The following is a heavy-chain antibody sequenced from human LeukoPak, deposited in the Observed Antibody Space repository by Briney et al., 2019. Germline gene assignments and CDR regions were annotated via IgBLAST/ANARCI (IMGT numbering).Heavy chain of an antibody. V-gene: IGHV1-18*01. J-gene: IGHJ6*02. CDR1: GYTFHGYG. CDR3: ARGGGYYDFWTNYYSYSVMDV. Sequence: GASVKVSCKASGYTFHGYGVSWVRQAPGQGLEWMGWISAYTGKTHHAQKLQGRVSMTADTSTSVASMELRSLTSDDTAVYFCARGGGYYDFWTNYYSYSVMDVWGQGTTVIVSS. D-gene: IGHD3-3*01. CDR2: ISAYTGKT.